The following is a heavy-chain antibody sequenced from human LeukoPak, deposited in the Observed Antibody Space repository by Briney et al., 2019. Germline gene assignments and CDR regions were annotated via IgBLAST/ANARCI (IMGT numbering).Heavy chain of an antibody. CDR1: GFTFSDYY. Sequence: GGSLRLSCAASGFTFSDYYMSWIRQAPGKGLEWVSYISSSGSTTYYADSVKGRFTISRDNAKNSLYLQMNSLRAEDTAVYYCARDRYDFWSGYYDYWGQGTLVTVSS. D-gene: IGHD3-3*01. J-gene: IGHJ4*02. V-gene: IGHV3-11*04. CDR2: ISSSGSTT. CDR3: ARDRYDFWSGYYDY.